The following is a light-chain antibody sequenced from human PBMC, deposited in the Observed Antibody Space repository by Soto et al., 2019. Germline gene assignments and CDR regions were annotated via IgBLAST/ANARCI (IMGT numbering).Light chain of an antibody. V-gene: IGLV2-8*01. CDR3: CSHAGDNTYV. CDR1: SSDVGGYNY. Sequence: QSVLTQPASVSGSPGQSITISCAGTSSDVGGYNYVSWYQQHPDKAPKLMIYEVTKRPSGVPDRFSGSKSGNTASLTVSGLQAEDEADYFCCSHAGDNTYVFGTGTKLTVL. J-gene: IGLJ1*01. CDR2: EVT.